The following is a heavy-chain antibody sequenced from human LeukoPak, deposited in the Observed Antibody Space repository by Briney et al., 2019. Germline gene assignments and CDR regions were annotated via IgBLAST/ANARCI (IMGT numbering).Heavy chain of an antibody. V-gene: IGHV3-21*04. J-gene: IGHJ3*02. D-gene: IGHD3-22*01. Sequence: GGSLRLSCAASGFTFSSYSMNWVRQAPGKGLEWVSSISSSSSYIYYADSVKGRFTISRDNAKNSLYLQMNSLRAEDTALYYCAKDMVRTYYYDSSGYPSAFDIWGQGTVVIVSS. CDR1: GFTFSSYS. CDR2: ISSSSSYI. CDR3: AKDMVRTYYYDSSGYPSAFDI.